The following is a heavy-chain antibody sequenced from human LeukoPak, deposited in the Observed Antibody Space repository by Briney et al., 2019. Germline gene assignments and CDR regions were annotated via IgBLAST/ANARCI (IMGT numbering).Heavy chain of an antibody. V-gene: IGHV3-21*01. D-gene: IGHD1-26*01. CDR3: ARDPYSGKYGDYNSYYMDV. CDR2: ITSSSSYI. CDR1: GFTFSSYS. J-gene: IGHJ6*03. Sequence: GGSLRLSCTASGFTFSSYSMNWVRQAPGKGLEWVSSITSSSSYIYYADSVKGRFTISRDNAKNSLYLQMNSLRAEDTAVYYCARDPYSGKYGDYNSYYMDVWGKGTTVTTSS.